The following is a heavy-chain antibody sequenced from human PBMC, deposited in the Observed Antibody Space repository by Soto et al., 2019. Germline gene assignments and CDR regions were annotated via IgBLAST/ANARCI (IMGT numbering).Heavy chain of an antibody. Sequence: GASVKVSCKASGCTFSSYAISCVRQAPGQVLEWMGGIIPIFGTANYAQKFQGRVTITADKSTSTAYMELSSLRSEDTAVYYCARGTVPYYYYGMDVWGQGTLVTVSS. V-gene: IGHV1-69*06. CDR2: IIPIFGTA. D-gene: IGHD4-4*01. CDR3: ARGTVPYYYYGMDV. CDR1: GCTFSSYA. J-gene: IGHJ6*02.